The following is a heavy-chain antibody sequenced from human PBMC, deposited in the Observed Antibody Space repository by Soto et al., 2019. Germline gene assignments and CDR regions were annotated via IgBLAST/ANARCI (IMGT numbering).Heavy chain of an antibody. CDR2: ISGSSDTI. D-gene: IGHD6-13*01. J-gene: IGHJ6*02. V-gene: IGHV3-48*02. Sequence: GGSLRLSCAASGFTLSSYNMNWVRQAPGKGLEWGSYISGSSDTIYYADSVKGRFTISRDNAKNSLYLQMDSLRDEDTAVYYCARDHGGSTWFVGIYYYFGVDVWGQGTTVTVSS. CDR1: GFTLSSYN. CDR3: ARDHGGSTWFVGIYYYFGVDV.